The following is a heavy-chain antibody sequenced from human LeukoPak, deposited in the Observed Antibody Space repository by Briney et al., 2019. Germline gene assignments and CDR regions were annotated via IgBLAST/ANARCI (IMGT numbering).Heavy chain of an antibody. CDR3: ARDPPGSSASRQIFDI. CDR1: GYAFTDYY. Sequence: WASVKVSCKATGYAFTDYYMHLVRQAPGQGFEWMGRINPNSGGTNYAQKFQGRVTMTRDTSISTAYMELSRLISDDTAVYYCARDPPGSSASRQIFDIWGPRTMVTVSS. V-gene: IGHV1-2*02. CDR2: INPNSGGT. J-gene: IGHJ3*02.